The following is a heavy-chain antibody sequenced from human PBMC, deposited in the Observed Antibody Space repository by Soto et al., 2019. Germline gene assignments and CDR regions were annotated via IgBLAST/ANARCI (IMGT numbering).Heavy chain of an antibody. V-gene: IGHV4-31*03. D-gene: IGHD2-15*01. CDR2: IYYSGST. Sequence: QAQLQESGPGLVKPSQTLSLTCTVSGGSISSGGYYWSWIRQHPGKGLEWIGYIYYSGSTYYNPSLKSRVNISVDTSKNQFSLKLSSVTAADTAVYYCARDQTLGYCSGGSCYSGVGLDYWGQGTLVTVSS. CDR3: ARDQTLGYCSGGSCYSGVGLDY. J-gene: IGHJ4*02. CDR1: GGSISSGGYY.